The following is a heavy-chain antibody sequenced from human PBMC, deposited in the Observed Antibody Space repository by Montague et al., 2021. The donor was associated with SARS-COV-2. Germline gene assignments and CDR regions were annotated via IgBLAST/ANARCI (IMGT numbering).Heavy chain of an antibody. J-gene: IGHJ6*02. CDR2: IDTSGNT. CDR3: ARRIDYYGIDV. D-gene: IGHD1-26*01. CDR1: GGSISSGSHY. Sequence: TLSLICTVSGGSISSGSHYWSWIRQPARKGLEWIGRIDTSGNTKYISSLKSRVTISVDTSKNQFSLKLSPVTAADTAVYYCARRIDYYGIDVWGQGTTVTVSS. V-gene: IGHV4-61*02.